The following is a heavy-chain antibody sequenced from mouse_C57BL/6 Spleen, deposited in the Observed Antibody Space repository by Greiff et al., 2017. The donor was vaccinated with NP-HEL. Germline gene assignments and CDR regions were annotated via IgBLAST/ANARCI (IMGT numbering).Heavy chain of an antibody. CDR1: GYSFTGYY. CDR3: ARDRYYANY. Sequence: VQLKESGPELVKPGASVKISCKASGYSFTGYYMNWVKQSPEKSLEWIGEINPSTGGTTSNQKFKAKATLTVDKSSSTAYMQLKSLTSEDSAVYYCARDRYYANYWGQGTTLTVSS. CDR2: INPSTGGT. J-gene: IGHJ2*01. D-gene: IGHD1-1*01. V-gene: IGHV1-42*01.